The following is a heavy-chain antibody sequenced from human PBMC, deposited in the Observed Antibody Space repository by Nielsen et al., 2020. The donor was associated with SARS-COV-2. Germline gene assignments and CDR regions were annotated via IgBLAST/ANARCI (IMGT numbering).Heavy chain of an antibody. J-gene: IGHJ6*02. D-gene: IGHD5-24*01. Sequence: GGSLRLSCAASGFTFANYGIHWVRQVAGRGLEWVAIVSRDGSDTFYVDSVKGRFTISRDNSKNTLYLQMNSLRAEDTAVYYCARDRKEMATIGSFYYYYGMDVWGQGTTVTVSS. V-gene: IGHV3-30*03. CDR3: ARDRKEMATIGSFYYYYGMDV. CDR2: VSRDGSDT. CDR1: GFTFANYG.